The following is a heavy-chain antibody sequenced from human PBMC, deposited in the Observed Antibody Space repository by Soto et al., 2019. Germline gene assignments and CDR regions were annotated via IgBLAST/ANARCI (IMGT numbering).Heavy chain of an antibody. V-gene: IGHV4-30-4*01. CDR2: IYYSGST. Sequence: SETLSLTCTVSGGSISSGDYYWSWIRQPPGKGLEWIGYIYYSGSTYYNPSLKSRVTISVDTSKNQFSLKLSSVTAADTAVYYCARGGDGITAMVTNWFDPWGQGTLVTVSS. CDR3: ARGGDGITAMVTNWFDP. D-gene: IGHD5-18*01. J-gene: IGHJ5*02. CDR1: GGSISSGDYY.